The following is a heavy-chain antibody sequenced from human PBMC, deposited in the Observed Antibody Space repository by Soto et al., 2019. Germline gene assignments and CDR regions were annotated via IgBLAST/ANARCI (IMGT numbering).Heavy chain of an antibody. D-gene: IGHD6-25*01. CDR1: GGSFSGYY. CDR3: VRGTDLYKCGF. CDR2: INHSGST. Sequence: SETLSLTCAVYGGSFSGYYWSWIRQPPGKGLEWIGEINHSGSTNYNPSLKSRVTMSVDTSKNQVSLELSSATVAGTAVYYCVRGTDLYKCGFWGQGTLVTVSS. V-gene: IGHV4-34*09. J-gene: IGHJ4*02.